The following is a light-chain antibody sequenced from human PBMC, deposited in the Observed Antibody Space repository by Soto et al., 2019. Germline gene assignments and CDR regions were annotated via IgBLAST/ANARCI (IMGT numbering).Light chain of an antibody. V-gene: IGLV1-40*01. CDR1: SSNIGAGYD. CDR3: QSYDSSLSGVV. CDR2: GNS. J-gene: IGLJ2*01. Sequence: QSVLTQPPSVSGAPGQRGTISCTGSSSNIGAGYDVHWYQQLPGTAPKLIIYGNSNRPSCVPDRFSGSKSGTSASLAITGLQADDEAEYYCQSYDSSLSGVVFGGGTKLTVL.